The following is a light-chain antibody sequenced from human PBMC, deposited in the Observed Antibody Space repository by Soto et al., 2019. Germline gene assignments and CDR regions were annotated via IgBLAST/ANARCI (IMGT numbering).Light chain of an antibody. Sequence: EIVLTQSPGTLPLSPGERATLSCRASQSIGSSYLAWYQPKPCQAPRLLIYEASTRAAVIPDTFSGSGSGTDFTLTISRLEPEDFAVYYCQQHGSSPRTFGQGTKVETK. J-gene: IGKJ1*01. CDR2: EAS. CDR3: QQHGSSPRT. V-gene: IGKV3-20*01. CDR1: QSIGSSY.